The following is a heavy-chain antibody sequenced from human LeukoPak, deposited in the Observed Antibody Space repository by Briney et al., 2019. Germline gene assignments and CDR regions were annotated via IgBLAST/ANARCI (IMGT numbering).Heavy chain of an antibody. J-gene: IGHJ4*02. V-gene: IGHV3-30*03. Sequence: GGSLRLSCAASGFTFSSYGMHWVRQAPGKGLEWVAVISYDGSNKYYADSVKGRFTISRDNSKNTLYLQMNSLRAEDTAVYYCAPAPYFDYWGQGTLVTVSS. CDR1: GFTFSSYG. CDR3: APAPYFDY. CDR2: ISYDGSNK.